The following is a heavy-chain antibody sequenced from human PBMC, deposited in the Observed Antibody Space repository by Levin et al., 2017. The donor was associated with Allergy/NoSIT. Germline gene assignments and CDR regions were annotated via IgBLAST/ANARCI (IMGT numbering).Heavy chain of an antibody. V-gene: IGHV3-30*04. Sequence: GESLKISCAASGFTFSSYAMHWVRQAPGKGLEWVAVISYDGSNKYYADSVKGRFTISRDNSKNTLYLQMNSLRAEDTAVYYCARDWAVAGNQPLWGQGTLVTVSS. J-gene: IGHJ4*02. CDR1: GFTFSSYA. D-gene: IGHD6-19*01. CDR2: ISYDGSNK. CDR3: ARDWAVAGNQPL.